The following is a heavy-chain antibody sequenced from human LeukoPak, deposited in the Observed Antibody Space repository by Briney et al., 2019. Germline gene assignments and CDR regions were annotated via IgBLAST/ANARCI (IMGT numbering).Heavy chain of an antibody. D-gene: IGHD2-2*01. Sequence: SVKVSCKASGGTFSSYAISWVRQAPGQGLEWMGGIIPIFGTANYAQKFQGRVTITADESTSTAYMELSSLRSEDTAVYYCASRYCSSTSCYLPLYYYYGMDVWGQGTTVTVSS. CDR2: IIPIFGTA. J-gene: IGHJ6*02. CDR3: ASRYCSSTSCYLPLYYYYGMDV. CDR1: GGTFSSYA. V-gene: IGHV1-69*01.